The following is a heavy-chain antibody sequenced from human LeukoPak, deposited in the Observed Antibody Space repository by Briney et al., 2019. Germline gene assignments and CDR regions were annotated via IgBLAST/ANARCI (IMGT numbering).Heavy chain of an antibody. CDR1: GFTFDDYA. CDR3: AKGSYYYMDV. Sequence: PGRPLRLSCAASGFTFDDYAMHWVRQAPGKGLEWVSGISWNSGSIGYADSVKGRFTISRDNAKNSLYLQMNSLRAEDTALYYCAKGSYYYMDVWGKGTTVTVSS. V-gene: IGHV3-9*01. CDR2: ISWNSGSI. J-gene: IGHJ6*03.